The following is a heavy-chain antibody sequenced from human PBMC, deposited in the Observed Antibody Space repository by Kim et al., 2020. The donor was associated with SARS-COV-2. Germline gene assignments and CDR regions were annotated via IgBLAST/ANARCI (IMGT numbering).Heavy chain of an antibody. Sequence: GGSLRLSCAASEFTFRNYGMHWVRQAPGKGLECVAVISHDGAYQLYADSVKGRFTISRDNSKNTMYLQMDSLRGEDTAVYYCAREVTVTTTSRLDYWGQGLLVTVSS. V-gene: IGHV3-30*05. CDR2: ISHDGAYQ. J-gene: IGHJ4*02. CDR1: EFTFRNYG. D-gene: IGHD4-17*01. CDR3: AREVTVTTTSRLDY.